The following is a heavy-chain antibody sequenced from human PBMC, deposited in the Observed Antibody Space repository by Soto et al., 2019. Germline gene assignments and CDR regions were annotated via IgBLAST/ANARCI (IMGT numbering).Heavy chain of an antibody. V-gene: IGHV1-8*02. Sequence: ASVKVSCKASGYTFTSYDINWVRQATGQGLEWMGWMNPNRGNTGYAQKFQGRVTMTRNTSISTAYMELSSLRSEDTAVYYCARVGERGYAFDIWGQGTMVTVSS. D-gene: IGHD4-17*01. J-gene: IGHJ3*02. CDR3: ARVGERGYAFDI. CDR1: GYTFTSYD. CDR2: MNPNRGNT.